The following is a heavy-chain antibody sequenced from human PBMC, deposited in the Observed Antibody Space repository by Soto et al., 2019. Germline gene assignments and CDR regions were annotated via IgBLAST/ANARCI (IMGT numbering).Heavy chain of an antibody. J-gene: IGHJ6*03. CDR3: ARAAYGEYYYYMDV. V-gene: IGHV1-8*01. Sequence: QVQLVQSGAEVKKPGASVKVSCKASGYTFTSYDINWVRQATGQGLEWMGWMNPNSGNTGYAQKFQGIVTMTRNTSISTAYMELSSLRSEDTAVYYCARAAYGEYYYYMDVWGKGTTVTVSS. CDR1: GYTFTSYD. CDR2: MNPNSGNT. D-gene: IGHD4-17*01.